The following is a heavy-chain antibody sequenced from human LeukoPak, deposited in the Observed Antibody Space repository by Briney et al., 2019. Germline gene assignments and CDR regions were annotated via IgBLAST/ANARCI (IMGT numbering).Heavy chain of an antibody. CDR1: GYSFTSYW. CDR3: ARRLFGGGSSYYFDY. V-gene: IGHV5-51*01. CDR2: IYPGDSDT. Sequence: GESLKISCKGSGYSFTSYWIGWVRQMPGKGLEWMGIIYPGDSDTRYSPSFQGQVTISADKSISTAYLQWSSLKASDTAMHYCARRLFGGGSSYYFDYWGQGTLVTVSS. J-gene: IGHJ4*02. D-gene: IGHD3-16*01.